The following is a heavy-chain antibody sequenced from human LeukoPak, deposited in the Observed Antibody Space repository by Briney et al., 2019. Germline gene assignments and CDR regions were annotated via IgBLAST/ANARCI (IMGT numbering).Heavy chain of an antibody. J-gene: IGHJ4*02. V-gene: IGHV5-51*01. D-gene: IGHD5-24*01. CDR2: IYPGDSDT. Sequence: GESLKISCKGSAYSFTSYWIAWVRQMPGQGLEWMGIIYPGDSDTRYSPSFQGQVTISAGKSISTAYLQWSSLKASDTAMYYCARQDGDGLYFFDYWGQGTLVTVSS. CDR1: AYSFTSYW. CDR3: ARQDGDGLYFFDY.